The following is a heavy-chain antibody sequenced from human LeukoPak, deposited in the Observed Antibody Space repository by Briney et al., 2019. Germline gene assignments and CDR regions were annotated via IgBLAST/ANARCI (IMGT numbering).Heavy chain of an antibody. J-gene: IGHJ4*02. V-gene: IGHV1-46*01. CDR1: GYTFTSYY. Sequence: GASVKVSCKASGYTFTSYYMHWVRRAPGQGLEWMGIINPSGGSTSYAQKFQGRVTMTGDTSTSTVYMELSSLRSEDTAVYYCARDPVDQTEYSSSGDLDYWGQGTLVTVSS. D-gene: IGHD6-6*01. CDR3: ARDPVDQTEYSSSGDLDY. CDR2: INPSGGST.